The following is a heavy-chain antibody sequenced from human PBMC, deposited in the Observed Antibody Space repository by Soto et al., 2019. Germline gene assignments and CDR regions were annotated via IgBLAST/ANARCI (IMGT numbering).Heavy chain of an antibody. J-gene: IGHJ5*02. V-gene: IGHV1-8*01. CDR3: AREIGPYSGNGP. CDR2: MNPNSGNT. D-gene: IGHD5-12*01. Sequence: AASVKVSCKASGYTFTSYDINWVRQATGQGLEYLGWMNPNSGNTGYVQKFQGRVTMTRDTSISTAYMELSSLRSEDTAVYYCAREIGPYSGNGPWGQGTLVTVSS. CDR1: GYTFTSYD.